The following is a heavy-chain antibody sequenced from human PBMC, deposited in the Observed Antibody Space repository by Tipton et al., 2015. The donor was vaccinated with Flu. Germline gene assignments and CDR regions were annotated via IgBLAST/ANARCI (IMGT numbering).Heavy chain of an antibody. V-gene: IGHV3-7*01. CDR1: GFTLSNHG. CDR2: MNEDGSVK. CDR3: VRLDWTTCAY. J-gene: IGHJ4*02. Sequence: SLRLSCAASGFTLSNHGVNWVRQAPGKGLAWVASMNEDGSVKNYVDSVKGRFTISRDNAKNSASLHMNSLRDEDTAVYYCVRLDWTTCAYWGQGSLVTVSS. D-gene: IGHD3/OR15-3a*01.